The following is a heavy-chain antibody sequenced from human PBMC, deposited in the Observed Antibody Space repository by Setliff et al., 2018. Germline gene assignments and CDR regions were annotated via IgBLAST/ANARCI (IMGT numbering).Heavy chain of an antibody. V-gene: IGHV1-18*01. D-gene: IGHD5-12*01. Sequence: GASVKVSCKASGYMFSDYGISWVRQAPGQGLEWMGWISPYTGNTFYAPQFQGRVIMTTDTSTSTAYMELRSLRYDDTAVYYCARSFDSGFYHQRDAYDIWGQGTLVTVSS. CDR2: ISPYTGNT. CDR1: GYMFSDYG. CDR3: ARSFDSGFYHQRDAYDI. J-gene: IGHJ3*02.